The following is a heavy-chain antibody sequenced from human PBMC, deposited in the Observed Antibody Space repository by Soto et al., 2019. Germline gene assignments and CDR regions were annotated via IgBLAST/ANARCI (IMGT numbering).Heavy chain of an antibody. CDR3: ARDIRITFGGVIADYYYYGMDV. CDR2: INPNSGGT. Sequence: GASVKVSCKASGYTFTGYYMHRVRQAPGQGLEWMGWINPNSGGTNYAQKFQGWVTMTRDTSISTAYMELSRLRSDDTAVYYCARDIRITFGGVIADYYYYGMDVWGQGTTVTVSS. J-gene: IGHJ6*02. V-gene: IGHV1-2*04. CDR1: GYTFTGYY. D-gene: IGHD3-16*02.